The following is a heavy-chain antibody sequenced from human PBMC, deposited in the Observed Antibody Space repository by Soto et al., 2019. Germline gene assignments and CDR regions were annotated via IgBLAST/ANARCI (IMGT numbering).Heavy chain of an antibody. CDR3: ARLEGLATISYYFDF. V-gene: IGHV4-39*01. CDR2: IYFRGNT. Sequence: QLQLQESGPGLVKPSETLSLTCSVSGDSINSDKYYWGWIRQPPGKGLAWIGSIYFRGNTYYNPSLQPRVTISLDKSKSQFSLKLNSVTAADSAVYFCARLEGLATISYYFDFWGQGALVTVSS. CDR1: GDSINSDKYY. J-gene: IGHJ4*02. D-gene: IGHD3-9*01.